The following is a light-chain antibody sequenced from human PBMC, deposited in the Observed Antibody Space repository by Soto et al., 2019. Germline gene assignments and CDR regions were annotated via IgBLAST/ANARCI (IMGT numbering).Light chain of an antibody. CDR3: QQYNKWPLIT. V-gene: IGKV3-11*01. J-gene: IGKJ5*01. Sequence: EIVLTQSPVTLSLSPGERATLSCRASQSVSRYLAWYQQKPDQAPRLLIYDAFNRATGIPARFSGSGSGTEFTLTISSLQSEDFALYYCQQYNKWPLITFGQGTRLEIK. CDR2: DAF. CDR1: QSVSRY.